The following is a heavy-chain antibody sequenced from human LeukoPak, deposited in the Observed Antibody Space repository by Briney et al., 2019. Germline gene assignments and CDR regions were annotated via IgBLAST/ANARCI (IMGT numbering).Heavy chain of an antibody. CDR1: GFTFSSYA. D-gene: IGHD2-2*01. CDR2: ISYDGSNK. CDR3: TTDQDIVVVPAAWEPDYYYYMDV. Sequence: GGSLRLSCAASGFTFSSYAMHWVRQAPGKGLEWVAVISYDGSNKYYADSVKGRFTFSRDNSKNTLYLQMNSLKTEDTAVYYCTTDQDIVVVPAAWEPDYYYYMDVWGKGTTDTVSS. J-gene: IGHJ6*03. V-gene: IGHV3-30-3*01.